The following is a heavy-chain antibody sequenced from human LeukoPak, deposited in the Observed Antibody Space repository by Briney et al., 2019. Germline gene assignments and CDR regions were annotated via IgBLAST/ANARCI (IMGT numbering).Heavy chain of an antibody. J-gene: IGHJ3*02. V-gene: IGHV1-69*05. CDR2: IIPIFGTA. CDR3: ARRKMATDAFDI. Sequence: SVKVSCKASGGTFSSYAISWVRQAPGQGLEWMGGIIPIFGTANYAQKFQGRVTITTDESTSTAYMELSSLRSEDTAVYYCARRKMATDAFDIWAKGQWSPSLQ. D-gene: IGHD5-24*01. CDR1: GGTFSSYA.